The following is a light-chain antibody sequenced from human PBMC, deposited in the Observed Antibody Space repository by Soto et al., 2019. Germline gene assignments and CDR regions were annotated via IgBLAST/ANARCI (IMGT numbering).Light chain of an antibody. Sequence: QSALTQPASVSGSPGQSIAISCTGTSSDVGGYNYVSWYQQHPGKAPKLIIHEVSDRPSGISDRFSGSKSGNTASLTISGLQADDEADYCCCSHTSYNTRVFGTGTKLTVL. CDR3: CSHTSYNTRV. CDR1: SSDVGGYNY. V-gene: IGLV2-14*01. J-gene: IGLJ1*01. CDR2: EVS.